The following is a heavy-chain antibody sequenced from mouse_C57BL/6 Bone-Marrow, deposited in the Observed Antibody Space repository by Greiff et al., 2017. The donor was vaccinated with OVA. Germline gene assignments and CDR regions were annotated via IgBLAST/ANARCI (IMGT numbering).Heavy chain of an antibody. CDR3: ARVIPRAMDY. V-gene: IGHV1-19*01. D-gene: IGHD5-1-1*01. Sequence: EVQLQQSGPVLVKPGASVKMSCKASGYTFTDYYMNWVKQSHGKSLEWIGVINPYHGGTSYNQKFKGKATLTVDKSSSTAYMELNSLTSEDSAVYYCARVIPRAMDYWGQGTSVTVSS. J-gene: IGHJ4*01. CDR1: GYTFTDYY. CDR2: INPYHGGT.